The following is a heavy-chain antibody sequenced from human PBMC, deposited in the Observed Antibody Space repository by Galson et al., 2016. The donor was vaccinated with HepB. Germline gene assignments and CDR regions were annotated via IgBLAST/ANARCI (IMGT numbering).Heavy chain of an antibody. J-gene: IGHJ1*01. CDR1: GFTVSSHY. CDR2: IYPGGET. Sequence: SLRLSCAASGFTVSSHYMGWVRQAPGKGLEWVSIIYPGGETHYADSLKGRFTISRDNSKNTLYLQMNSLRVEYTAVYYCATDHGPSGWLCWGQGTLVIVSS. D-gene: IGHD6-19*01. CDR3: ATDHGPSGWLC. V-gene: IGHV3-53*01.